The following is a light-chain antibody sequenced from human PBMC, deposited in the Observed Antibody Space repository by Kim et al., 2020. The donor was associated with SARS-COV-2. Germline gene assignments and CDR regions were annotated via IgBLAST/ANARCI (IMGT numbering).Light chain of an antibody. Sequence: GDRVTITCRASQGFGSALAWYQPKPGKAPKLLIYDASSLESGVPSRFSGSGSGTDFTLTISSLQPEDFATYYCQQFNSYPVFGQGTKLEI. CDR3: QQFNSYPV. CDR1: QGFGSA. J-gene: IGKJ2*01. V-gene: IGKV1-13*02. CDR2: DAS.